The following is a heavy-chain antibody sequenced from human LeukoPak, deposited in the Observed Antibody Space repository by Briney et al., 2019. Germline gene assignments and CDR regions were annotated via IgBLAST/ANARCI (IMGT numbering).Heavy chain of an antibody. J-gene: IGHJ6*03. CDR3: ARSRITMIVGHRGPTDYYYMDV. CDR1: GGSISSSSYY. V-gene: IGHV4-39*01. Sequence: PSETLSLTCTVSGGSISSSSYYWGWIRQPPGKGLEWIGSIYYSGSTYYNPSLKSRVTISVDTSKNQFSLKVRSVTAADTAVYYCARSRITMIVGHRGPTDYYYMDVWGRGTTVTISS. CDR2: IYYSGST. D-gene: IGHD3-22*01.